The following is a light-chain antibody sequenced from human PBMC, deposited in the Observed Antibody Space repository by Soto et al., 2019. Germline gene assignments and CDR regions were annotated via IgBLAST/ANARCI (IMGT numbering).Light chain of an antibody. V-gene: IGKV3-15*01. CDR3: QQYNSWPQT. CDR1: ETVSTN. Sequence: ETVLTQSPATLSVSPGERVTLSCRASETVSTNLAWYQQRPGQAPRLLIYDVSTGATGIPARFSGRRSGTEFTLTISSLQSEDFRVYYCQQYNSWPQTFGQGTKVDIK. J-gene: IGKJ1*01. CDR2: DVS.